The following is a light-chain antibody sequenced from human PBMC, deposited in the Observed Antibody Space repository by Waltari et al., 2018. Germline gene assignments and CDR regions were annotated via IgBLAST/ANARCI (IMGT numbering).Light chain of an antibody. J-gene: IGLJ2*01. CDR2: GL. Sequence: QSALNQEASVSGTVGQKVTLSCTGNNNNIGTYGLGWYQQISHGPPKSVMFGLSLPQGVPDRLPGSTTGPTASLTNPSLQPDDEDDYFWRTWHHSLNDRIFGKRTRLTVL. V-gene: IGLV1-36*01. CDR3: RTWHHSLNDRI. CDR1: NNNIGTYG.